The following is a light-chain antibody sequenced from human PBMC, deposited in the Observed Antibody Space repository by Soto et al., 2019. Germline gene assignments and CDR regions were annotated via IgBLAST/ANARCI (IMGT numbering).Light chain of an antibody. CDR1: SSNIGSNT. Sequence: QAVVTQPPSPSGTPGQRVTISCSGSSSNIGSNTVNWYQQLPGTAPKLLIYSNNQRPSGVPDRFSGSKSGTSASLAISGLQSEDEADYYCAAWDDSLNGYVFGTGTKVTVL. CDR3: AAWDDSLNGYV. CDR2: SNN. V-gene: IGLV1-44*01. J-gene: IGLJ1*01.